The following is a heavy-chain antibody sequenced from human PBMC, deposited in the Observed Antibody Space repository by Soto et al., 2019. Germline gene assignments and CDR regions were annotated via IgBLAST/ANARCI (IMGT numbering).Heavy chain of an antibody. CDR3: ARNPFHYDSSGYYYYYFDY. Sequence: ASVKVSCKASGCTFTGYYMHWVRQAPGQGLEWMGGIIPIFGTANYAQKFQGRVTITADESTSTAYMELSSLRSEDTAVYYCARNPFHYDSSGYYYYYFDYWGQGTLVTVSS. J-gene: IGHJ4*02. CDR1: GCTFTGYY. D-gene: IGHD3-22*01. V-gene: IGHV1-69*13. CDR2: IIPIFGTA.